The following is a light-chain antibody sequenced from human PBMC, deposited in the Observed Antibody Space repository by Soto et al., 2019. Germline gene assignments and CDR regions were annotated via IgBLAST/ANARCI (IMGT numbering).Light chain of an antibody. CDR1: QSVSSNY. V-gene: IGKV3-20*01. CDR3: QQYGRSSVFT. J-gene: IGKJ2*01. Sequence: EIVLTQSPGTLSLSPGERATLSCRASQSVSSNYLAWYQQKPGQAPRLLIYGASTRATGIPDRFSATGSGTDFTLTISRMEPEDFAVYYCQQYGRSSVFTFGQGTKLEIK. CDR2: GAS.